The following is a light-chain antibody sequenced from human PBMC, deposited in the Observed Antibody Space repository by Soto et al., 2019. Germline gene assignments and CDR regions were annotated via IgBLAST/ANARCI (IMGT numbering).Light chain of an antibody. CDR2: DAS. J-gene: IGKJ1*01. CDR1: QSVSIN. CDR3: QQYNNWPPSWT. V-gene: IGKV3-15*01. Sequence: IVMTQSPATLSLSPGERATLSCRASQSVSINIAWFQQKPGRPPSLLIYDASTRATGIPARFSGSGSGTEFTLAISSLQSEDFATYFCQQYNNWPPSWTFGQGTKVDIK.